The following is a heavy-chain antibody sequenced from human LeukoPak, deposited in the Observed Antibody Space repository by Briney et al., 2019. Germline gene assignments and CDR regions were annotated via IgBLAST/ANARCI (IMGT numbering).Heavy chain of an antibody. CDR3: VRYRGGRMDV. V-gene: IGHV3-11*06. D-gene: IGHD6-19*01. CDR2: ISSSSSYT. J-gene: IGHJ6*02. CDR1: GFTFSDYY. Sequence: GGSLRLSCAASGFTFSDYYMSWIRQAPGKGLECVSYISSSSSYTNYADSVKGRFTISRDNAKNSLYLQMSSLRAEDTAVYYCVRYRGGRMDVWGQGTTVIVSS.